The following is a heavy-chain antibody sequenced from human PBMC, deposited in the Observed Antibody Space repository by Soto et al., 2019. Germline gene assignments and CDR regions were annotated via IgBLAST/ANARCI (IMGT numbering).Heavy chain of an antibody. CDR3: VREVYSAYLDT. V-gene: IGHV3-74*03. CDR2: INSDGSST. J-gene: IGHJ5*02. Sequence: SLILSCGSSGFTFSSYCMHWFLQVPGKGLVWVSRINSDGSSTTYADSVRGRFTVSRDNAKNTLYLQMNSLRAEDTAVYYCVREVYSAYLDTWGQGTQVTVSS. D-gene: IGHD5-12*01. CDR1: GFTFSSYC.